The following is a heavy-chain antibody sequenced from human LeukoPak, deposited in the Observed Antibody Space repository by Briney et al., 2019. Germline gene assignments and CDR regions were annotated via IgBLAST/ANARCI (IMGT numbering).Heavy chain of an antibody. J-gene: IGHJ5*02. CDR3: ARGHYDFWSGYYVNWFDP. D-gene: IGHD3-3*01. V-gene: IGHV4-59*01. Sequence: GSLRLSCAASGFTLSNAWMSWIRQPPGKGLERIRYIYYSGSTNYNPSLKSRVTISVDTSKNQFSLKLSSVTAADTAVYYCARGHYDFWSGYYVNWFDPWGQGTLVTVSS. CDR2: IYYSGST. CDR1: GFTLSNAW.